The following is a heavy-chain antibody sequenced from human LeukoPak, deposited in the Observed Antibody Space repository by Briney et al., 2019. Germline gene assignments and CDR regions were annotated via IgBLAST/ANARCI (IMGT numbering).Heavy chain of an antibody. CDR1: GFTFSNYA. CDR3: AKWGDYDVLTGYYVPDY. D-gene: IGHD3-9*01. Sequence: GAPLRLSCAASGFTFSNYAMSWVRQAPGKGLEWVSAILGSGGSTYYADSVKGRFTVSRDNSKSTLYLQMNSLRAEDTALYYCAKWGDYDVLTGYYVPDYWGQGTLVTVSS. CDR2: ILGSGGST. V-gene: IGHV3-23*01. J-gene: IGHJ4*02.